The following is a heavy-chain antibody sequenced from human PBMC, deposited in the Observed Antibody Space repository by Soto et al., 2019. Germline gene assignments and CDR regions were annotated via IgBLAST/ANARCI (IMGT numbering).Heavy chain of an antibody. CDR3: ASYYYEGSVYFDF. D-gene: IGHD3-22*01. CDR2: ISYSGST. CDR1: GGSISNYY. J-gene: IGHJ4*02. Sequence: PSETLSLTCTVSGGSISNYYWSWIRQPPGKGLEWIGYISYSGSTNYNPSLKSRVTISVDTSKNHFSLKLSSVTAADTAVYYCASYYYEGSVYFDFGARETLVPVPS. V-gene: IGHV4-59*08.